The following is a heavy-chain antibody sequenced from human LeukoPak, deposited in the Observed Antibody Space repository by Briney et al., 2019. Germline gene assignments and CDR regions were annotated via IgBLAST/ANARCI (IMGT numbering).Heavy chain of an antibody. Sequence: GASVKVSCKASVYTFTSYGISWVRQAPGQGLEWMGWISAYNGNTNYAQKLQGRVTMTTDTSTSTAYMELRSLRSDDTAVYYCARAYSANIVVVPAAMSYYYYYYMDVWGKGTTVTVSS. J-gene: IGHJ6*03. D-gene: IGHD2-2*01. V-gene: IGHV1-18*01. CDR2: ISAYNGNT. CDR3: ARAYSANIVVVPAAMSYYYYYYMDV. CDR1: VYTFTSYG.